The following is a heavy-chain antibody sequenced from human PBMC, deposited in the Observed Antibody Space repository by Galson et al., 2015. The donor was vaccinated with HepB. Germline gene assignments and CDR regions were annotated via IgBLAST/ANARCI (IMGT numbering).Heavy chain of an antibody. CDR1: GFTFSSYA. D-gene: IGHD2-2*01. CDR2: ISYDGSNK. CDR3: ARDPGQLPDVYYYYGMDV. J-gene: IGHJ6*02. V-gene: IGHV3-30-3*01. Sequence: SLRLSCAASGFTFSSYAMHWVRQAPGKGLEWVAVISYDGSNKYYADSVKGRFTISRDNSKNTLYLQMNSLRAEDTAVYYCARDPGQLPDVYYYYGMDVWGQGTTVTVSS.